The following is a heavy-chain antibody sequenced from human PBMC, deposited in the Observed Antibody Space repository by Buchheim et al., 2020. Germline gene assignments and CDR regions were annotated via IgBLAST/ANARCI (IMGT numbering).Heavy chain of an antibody. CDR1: GFTFSSYG. CDR3: AKDQGYDFWSGYFYGMDV. D-gene: IGHD3-3*01. Sequence: QVQLVESGGGVVQPGRSLRLSCAASGFTFSSYGMHWVRQAPGKGLEWVAVISYDGSNKYYADYVKGRFTISRDNSKNTLYLQMNSLRAEDTAVYYCAKDQGYDFWSGYFYGMDVWGQGTT. CDR2: ISYDGSNK. V-gene: IGHV3-30*18. J-gene: IGHJ6*02.